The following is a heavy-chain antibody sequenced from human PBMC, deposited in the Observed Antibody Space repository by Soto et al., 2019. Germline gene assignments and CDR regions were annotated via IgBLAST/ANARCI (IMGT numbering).Heavy chain of an antibody. CDR2: ISSSSSYI. Sequence: VQLVESGGGLVKPGGSLRLSCAASGFTFSSYSMNWVRQAPGKGLEWVSSISSSSSYIYYADSVKGRFTISRDNANNSLYLQMNSLRAEDTAVYYCARDNSYCSGGSCYPKEDYWGQGTLVTVSS. V-gene: IGHV3-21*01. CDR1: GFTFSSYS. CDR3: ARDNSYCSGGSCYPKEDY. D-gene: IGHD2-15*01. J-gene: IGHJ4*02.